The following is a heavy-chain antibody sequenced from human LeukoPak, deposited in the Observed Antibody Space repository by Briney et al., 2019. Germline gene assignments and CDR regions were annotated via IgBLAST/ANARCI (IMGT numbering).Heavy chain of an antibody. CDR2: IYYSGRT. J-gene: IGHJ4*02. CDR3: AGGLGDIAVAGTAQL. V-gene: IGHV4-59*01. D-gene: IGHD6-19*01. Sequence: SETLSLTCTVSGGPINGYSWNWIRQVPGKGLEWIGYIYYSGRTNSNPSLKSRVTISMDTSRSQFSLRLSAVTAADTAVYYCAGGLGDIAVAGTAQLWGQGTLVTVSS. CDR1: GGPINGYS.